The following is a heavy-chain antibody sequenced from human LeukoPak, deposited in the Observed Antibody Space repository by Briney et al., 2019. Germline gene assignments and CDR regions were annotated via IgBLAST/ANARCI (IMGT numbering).Heavy chain of an antibody. CDR2: ISKSGTYI. J-gene: IGHJ4*02. CDR3: ARGSGVHY. CDR1: GFTFRTYI. V-gene: IGHV3-21*01. Sequence: PGGSLRLSCGASGFTFRTYIMNWVRQAPGKGLEWVSSISKSGTYIYYADSVKGRFTISRDNANNSLYLQMDGLRADDTAVYYCARGSGVHYWGQGTLVLASS. D-gene: IGHD3-10*01.